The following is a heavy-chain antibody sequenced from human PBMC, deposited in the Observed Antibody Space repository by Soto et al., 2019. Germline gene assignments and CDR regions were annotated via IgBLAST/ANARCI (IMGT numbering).Heavy chain of an antibody. J-gene: IGHJ4*02. V-gene: IGHV3-9*01. Sequence: EVQLVESGGGLVQPGRSLRLSCAASGFTFDDYARHWVRQAPGKGLEWVSGISWNSGSIGYADSVKGRFTISRDNAKNSLYLQMNSLRAEDTALYYCVKGGYNWNSYLHYWGQGTLVTVSS. CDR3: VKGGYNWNSYLHY. D-gene: IGHD1-7*01. CDR2: ISWNSGSI. CDR1: GFTFDDYA.